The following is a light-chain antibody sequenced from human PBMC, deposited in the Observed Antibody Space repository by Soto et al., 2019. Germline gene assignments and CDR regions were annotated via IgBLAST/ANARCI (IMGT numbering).Light chain of an antibody. CDR1: QSVSSSQ. V-gene: IGKV3-20*01. J-gene: IGKJ2*01. Sequence: EIVLTQSPGTLSLSPGERATLSCRASQSVSSSQLAWYQQKPGQAPRLLIYGASTTATGIPDRFSGGGSVTDFTITISRLEPEDFAVYYCQQFGSSPEYTFGQGTKLEVK. CDR3: QQFGSSPEYT. CDR2: GAS.